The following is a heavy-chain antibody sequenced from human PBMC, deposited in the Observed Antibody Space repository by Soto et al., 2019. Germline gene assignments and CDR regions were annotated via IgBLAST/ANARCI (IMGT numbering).Heavy chain of an antibody. Sequence: EVQLLESGGGLVQPGGSLRLSCAASGFTFSSYAMSWVRQAPGKGLEWVSAISGSGGSTYYADSVKVRFTISRDNSKNTLYLQMNSLRAEDTAVYYCAKDIVLMVHAEGAFDIWGHGTMVTVSS. J-gene: IGHJ3*02. CDR1: GFTFSSYA. CDR3: AKDIVLMVHAEGAFDI. CDR2: ISGSGGST. D-gene: IGHD2-8*01. V-gene: IGHV3-23*01.